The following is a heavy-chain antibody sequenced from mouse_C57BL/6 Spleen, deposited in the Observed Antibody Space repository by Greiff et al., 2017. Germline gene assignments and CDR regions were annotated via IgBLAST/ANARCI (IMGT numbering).Heavy chain of an antibody. Sequence: VKLQESGAELVKPGASVKISCKASGYAFSSYWMNWVKQRPGKGLEWIGQIYPGDGDTNYNGKFKGKATLTADKSSSTAYMQLSSLTSEDSAVYFCAREEYYGSSFYYYAMDYWGQGTSVTVAS. V-gene: IGHV1-80*01. D-gene: IGHD1-1*01. CDR2: IYPGDGDT. CDR1: GYAFSSYW. J-gene: IGHJ4*01. CDR3: AREEYYGSSFYYYAMDY.